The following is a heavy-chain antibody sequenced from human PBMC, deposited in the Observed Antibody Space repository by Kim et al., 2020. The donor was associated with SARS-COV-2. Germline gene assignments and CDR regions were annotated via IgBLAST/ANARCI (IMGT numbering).Heavy chain of an antibody. J-gene: IGHJ4*02. CDR2: ISTTGRYI. CDR3: AGRGTIGAVGLPL. CDR1: GFSFSDYY. D-gene: IGHD1-1*01. V-gene: IGHV3-11*03. Sequence: GGSLRLSCAASGFSFSDYYMSWIRQAPGKGPEWVSYISTTGRYITYADSVKGRFTISRDNAKNSLYLQMNPLRVEDTAVYYCAGRGTIGAVGLPLWGPGT.